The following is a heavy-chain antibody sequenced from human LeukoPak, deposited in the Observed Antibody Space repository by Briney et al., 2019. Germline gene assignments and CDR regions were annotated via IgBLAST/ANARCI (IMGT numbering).Heavy chain of an antibody. CDR1: GGSISSGSYY. CDR2: IYTSGST. V-gene: IGHV4-61*02. J-gene: IGHJ3*02. Sequence: SETLSLTCTVSGGSISSGSYYWSWIRQPAGKGLEWIGRIYTSGSTNYNPSLKSRVTISVDTSKNQFSLKLSSVTAADTAVYHCARATYFYDSNADHPSLAHAFDIWGQGTMVTVSS. CDR3: ARATYFYDSNADHPSLAHAFDI. D-gene: IGHD3-22*01.